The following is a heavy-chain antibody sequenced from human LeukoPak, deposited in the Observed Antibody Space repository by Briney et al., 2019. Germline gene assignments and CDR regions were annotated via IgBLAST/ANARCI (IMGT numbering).Heavy chain of an antibody. Sequence: GGSLRLSCAASGFTFSDHYMDWVRQAPGKGLEWVGRIRNKADSYTTEYAASVKGRFTISRDDSKNSLYLQMNSLRAEDTAVYYCATQSSDFDYWGQGTLVTVSS. V-gene: IGHV3-72*01. D-gene: IGHD2-15*01. CDR2: IRNKADSYTT. CDR3: ATQSSDFDY. CDR1: GFTFSDHY. J-gene: IGHJ4*02.